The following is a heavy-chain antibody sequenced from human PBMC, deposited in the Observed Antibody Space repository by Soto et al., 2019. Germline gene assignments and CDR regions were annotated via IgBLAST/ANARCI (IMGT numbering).Heavy chain of an antibody. D-gene: IGHD2-21*01. CDR1: GGSFSGYY. Sequence: PSETLSLTCAVYGGSFSGYYWSWIRQPPWKGLEWIGEINHSGSTNYNPSLKSRVTISVDTSKNQFSLKLSSVTAADTAVYYCARVNRYFQHWGQGTRVTVAS. V-gene: IGHV4-34*01. CDR2: INHSGST. J-gene: IGHJ1*01. CDR3: ARVNRYFQH.